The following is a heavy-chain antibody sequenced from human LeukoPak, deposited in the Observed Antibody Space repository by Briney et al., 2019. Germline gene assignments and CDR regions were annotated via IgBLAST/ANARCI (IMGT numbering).Heavy chain of an antibody. CDR3: TRDEGAMVTTYRFDY. Sequence: GSLRLSCAAPGFPFSNYYMSWVRRAPGKGLEWVSNIKHDGSETMYVDSLKGRFTISRDKAKNSLFLKMISLRAEDTAVYYCTRDEGAMVTTYRFDYWGQGTLVTVSS. J-gene: IGHJ4*02. CDR2: IKHDGSET. D-gene: IGHD4-17*01. V-gene: IGHV3-7*01. CDR1: GFPFSNYY.